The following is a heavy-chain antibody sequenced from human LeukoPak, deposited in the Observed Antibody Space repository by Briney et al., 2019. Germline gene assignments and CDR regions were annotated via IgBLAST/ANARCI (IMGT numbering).Heavy chain of an antibody. CDR3: AREHKTFDY. J-gene: IGHJ4*02. CDR2: IYTGGST. V-gene: IGHV3-53*01. CDR1: GFTFSSYA. Sequence: GGSLRLSCAASGFTFSSYAMSWVRQAPGKGLEWVSVIYTGGSTYYADSVKGRFTISRDNSKNTLYLQMSSLRVEDTAVYYCAREHKTFDYWGQGILVTVSS.